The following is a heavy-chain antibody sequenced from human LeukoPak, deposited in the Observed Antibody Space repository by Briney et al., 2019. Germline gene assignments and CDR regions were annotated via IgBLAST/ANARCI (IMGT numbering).Heavy chain of an antibody. D-gene: IGHD1-26*01. V-gene: IGHV3-30*18. CDR2: IVYDGSDK. J-gene: IGHJ4*02. Sequence: GGSLRLSCAASGFTFSSYGMHWVRQAPGKGLEWVAVIVYDGSDKSYADSVKGRFTISRDNSKNTLYLQMNSLRAEDTAVYYCAKDWSGSYYDWGQGTLVTVSS. CDR3: AKDWSGSYYD. CDR1: GFTFSSYG.